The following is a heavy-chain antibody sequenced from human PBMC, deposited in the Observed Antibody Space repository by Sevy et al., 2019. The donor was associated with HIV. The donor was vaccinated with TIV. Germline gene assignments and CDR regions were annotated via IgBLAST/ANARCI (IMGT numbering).Heavy chain of an antibody. V-gene: IGHV3-7*01. CDR3: ARRYFDL. J-gene: IGHJ4*02. Sequence: GGSLRLSCKASGFTFSSFWMQWVRQAPGKGLEWVANIRQAGNEIYYGDSVKGRFTISRDNAKNALYLQMDGLRAEDTGLYYCARRYFDLWGQGTLVTVSS. CDR1: GFTFSSFW. CDR2: IRQAGNEI.